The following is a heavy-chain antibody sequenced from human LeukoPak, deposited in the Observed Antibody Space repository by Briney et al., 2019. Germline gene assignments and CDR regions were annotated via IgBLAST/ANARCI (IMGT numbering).Heavy chain of an antibody. CDR3: ARSLTYCGGDCYPDDAFDI. D-gene: IGHD2-21*02. V-gene: IGHV4-39*01. J-gene: IGHJ3*02. CDR2: IYYSGST. CDR1: GGSISSSSYY. Sequence: PSETPSLTCTVSGGSISSSSYYWGWIRQPPGKGLEWIGSIYYSGSTYYNPSLKSRVTISVDTSKNQFSLKLSSVTAADTAVYYCARSLTYCGGDCYPDDAFDIWGQGTMVTVSS.